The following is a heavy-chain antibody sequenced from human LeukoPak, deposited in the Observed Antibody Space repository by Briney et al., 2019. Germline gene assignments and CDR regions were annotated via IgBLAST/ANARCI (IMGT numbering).Heavy chain of an antibody. D-gene: IGHD3-16*02. CDR2: ISGSGGST. J-gene: IGHJ4*02. Sequence: GGYLRLSCAASGFTFSSYAMSWVRQAPGKGLEWVSAISGSGGSTYYADSVKGRFTISRDNSKNTLYLQMNSLRAEDTAVYYCAKKDYYDYVWGSYRNTKTKPYYFDYWGQGTLVTVSS. CDR1: GFTFSSYA. V-gene: IGHV3-23*01. CDR3: AKKDYYDYVWGSYRNTKTKPYYFDY.